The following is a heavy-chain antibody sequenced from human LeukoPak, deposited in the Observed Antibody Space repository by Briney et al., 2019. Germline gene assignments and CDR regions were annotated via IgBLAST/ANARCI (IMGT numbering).Heavy chain of an antibody. V-gene: IGHV4-34*01. CDR2: INHSGST. CDR1: GGSFSGYY. CDR3: ARVNIYRRGWFDP. Sequence: SETLSLTCAVYGGSFSGYYWSWIRQPPGKGLEWIGEINHSGSTNYNPSLKSRVTISVDTSKNQFSLKLSSVTAADAAVYYCARVNIYRRGWFDPWGQGTLVTVSS. D-gene: IGHD2/OR15-2a*01. J-gene: IGHJ5*02.